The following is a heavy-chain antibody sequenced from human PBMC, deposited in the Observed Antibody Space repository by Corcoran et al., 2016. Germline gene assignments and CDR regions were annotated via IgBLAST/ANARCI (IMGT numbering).Heavy chain of an antibody. V-gene: IGHV1-18*04. CDR2: ISAYNGNT. D-gene: IGHD3-10*01. CDR1: GYTFTSYG. CDR3: ARVQLLWFGDVYYYGIDV. J-gene: IGHJ6*02. Sequence: QVQLVQSGAEVKKPGASVKVSGKASGYTFTSYGISWVRQAPGQGLEWMGWISAYNGNTNYAQKLQGRVTMTTDTSTSTAYKELRSLRSDDTARYDCARVQLLWFGDVYYYGIDVWGQGTTVTVSS.